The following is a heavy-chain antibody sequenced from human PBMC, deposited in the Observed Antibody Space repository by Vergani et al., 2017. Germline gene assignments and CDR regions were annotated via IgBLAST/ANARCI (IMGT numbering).Heavy chain of an antibody. CDR3: TGDGTYYYGSGSYYVFEY. CDR1: GYTFFNYG. CDR2: IRADNGDT. V-gene: IGHV1-18*04. J-gene: IGHJ4*02. D-gene: IGHD3-10*01. Sequence: QVQLVQSGPEMKQPGASVKVSCKASGYTFFNYGVNWIRRAPGQGFEWLGWIRADNGDTRYAPRLQDRLTLTTDSSTSTAYMELRSLKSDDTAVYYCTGDGTYYYGSGSYYVFEYWGQGTLVTVSS.